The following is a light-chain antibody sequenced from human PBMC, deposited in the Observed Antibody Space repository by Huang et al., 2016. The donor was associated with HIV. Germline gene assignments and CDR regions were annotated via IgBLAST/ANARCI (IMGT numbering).Light chain of an antibody. CDR1: QDINTY. J-gene: IGKJ1*01. V-gene: IGKV1-8*01. Sequence: AIRITQSPSSLSASTGDKVSITCRASQDINTYLSWYQHKPGKPPSLLIYATSTMQSGVPSRFSGSGSGTDFTLTITHLQSEDFATYYCQQYYSFPLTFGQGSQVEV. CDR3: QQYYSFPLT. CDR2: ATS.